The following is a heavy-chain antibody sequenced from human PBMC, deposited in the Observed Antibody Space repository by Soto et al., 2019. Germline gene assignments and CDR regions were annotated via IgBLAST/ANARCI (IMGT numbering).Heavy chain of an antibody. CDR3: ARDAFYYDGPTGIYYFDY. D-gene: IGHD1-1*01. Sequence: SVKVSCKASGYTFTSYAISWVRQAPGQGLEWMGGIIPIFGRANYAQKFQGRLTITADESTSTAYMELSSLRSDDTAMFYCARDAFYYDGPTGIYYFDYWGQGTLVTVSS. V-gene: IGHV1-69*13. CDR1: GYTFTSYA. J-gene: IGHJ4*02. CDR2: IIPIFGRA.